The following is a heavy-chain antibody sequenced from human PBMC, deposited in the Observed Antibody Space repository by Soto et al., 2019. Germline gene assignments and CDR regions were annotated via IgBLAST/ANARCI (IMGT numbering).Heavy chain of an antibody. CDR1: GGSITSSSYY. CDR2: IYYTGST. Sequence: QLQLQESGPGLVKPSETLSLTCTVSGGSITSSSYYWGWIRQPPGKGLEWIGSIYYTGSTYYNPSLKSRVTISVDTSKNQFSLNLRSVTAADTAVYYCMLGSGWKDFDYWGQGTLVTVSS. J-gene: IGHJ4*02. D-gene: IGHD3-22*01. CDR3: MLGSGWKDFDY. V-gene: IGHV4-39*01.